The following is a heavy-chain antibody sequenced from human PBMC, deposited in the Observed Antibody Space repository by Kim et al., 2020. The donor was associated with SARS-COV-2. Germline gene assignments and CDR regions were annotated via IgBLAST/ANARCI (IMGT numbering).Heavy chain of an antibody. Sequence: ASVKVSCKASGYTFTSYGISWVRQAPGQGLEWMGWISAYNGNTNYAQKLQGRVTMTTDTSTSTAYMELRSLRSDDTAVYYCARPQYCSSTSCYDYFDYWGQGTLVTVSS. CDR2: ISAYNGNT. CDR1: GYTFTSYG. D-gene: IGHD2-2*01. V-gene: IGHV1-18*04. J-gene: IGHJ4*02. CDR3: ARPQYCSSTSCYDYFDY.